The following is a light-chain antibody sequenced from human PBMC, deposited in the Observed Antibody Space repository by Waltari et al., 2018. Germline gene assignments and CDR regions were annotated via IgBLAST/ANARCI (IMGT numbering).Light chain of an antibody. Sequence: DIQITQSPSYLSASVGDRVTISCRASQTIDRYLNWYHQKPGKAPKILIYAASTLQSGVPSRFSGSGSGTDFTLTIIGLQPEDFATYFCQQSYRSPWTFGQGTRVDIK. CDR1: QTIDRY. CDR3: QQSYRSPWT. CDR2: AAS. V-gene: IGKV1-39*01. J-gene: IGKJ1*01.